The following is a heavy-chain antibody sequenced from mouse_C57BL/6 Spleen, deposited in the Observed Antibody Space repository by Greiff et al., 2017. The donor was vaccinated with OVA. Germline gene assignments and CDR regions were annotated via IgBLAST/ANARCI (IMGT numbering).Heavy chain of an antibody. V-gene: IGHV7-3*01. D-gene: IGHD1-1*01. Sequence: EVMLVESGGGLVQPGGSLSLSCAASGFTFTDYYMSWVRQPPGKALEWLGFIRNKANGYTTEYSASVKGRFTISRDNSQSILYLQMNAVRAEDSATYYCARYYYGNWYFDVWGTGTTVTVSS. J-gene: IGHJ1*03. CDR1: GFTFTDYY. CDR2: IRNKANGYTT. CDR3: ARYYYGNWYFDV.